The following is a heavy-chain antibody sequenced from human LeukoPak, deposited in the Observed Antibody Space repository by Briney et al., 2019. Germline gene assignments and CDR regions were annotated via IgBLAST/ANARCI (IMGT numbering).Heavy chain of an antibody. V-gene: IGHV3-21*03. CDR1: GFTFSSYS. Sequence: GGSLRLSCAASGFTFSSYSMNWVRQAPGKGLEWVSCISADSSYIYYADSVKGRFTISRDNARNSLYLQMNSLKSEDTAIYYCARGYSGGLNEDSLDVWGKGTTVTVSS. J-gene: IGHJ6*04. D-gene: IGHD5-12*01. CDR3: ARGYSGGLNEDSLDV. CDR2: ISADSSYI.